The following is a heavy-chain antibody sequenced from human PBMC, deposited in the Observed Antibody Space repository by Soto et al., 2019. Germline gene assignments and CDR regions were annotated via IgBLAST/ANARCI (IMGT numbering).Heavy chain of an antibody. V-gene: IGHV3-30*18. CDR2: ISYDGSNK. Sequence: GGSLRLSCAASGFTFSSYGMHWVRQAPGKVLEWVAVISYDGSNKYYADSVKGRFTISRDNSKNTLYLQMNSLRAEDTAVYYCAKDSDPIYSYGPDYWGQGTLVTVPQ. CDR3: AKDSDPIYSYGPDY. CDR1: GFTFSSYG. J-gene: IGHJ4*02. D-gene: IGHD5-18*01.